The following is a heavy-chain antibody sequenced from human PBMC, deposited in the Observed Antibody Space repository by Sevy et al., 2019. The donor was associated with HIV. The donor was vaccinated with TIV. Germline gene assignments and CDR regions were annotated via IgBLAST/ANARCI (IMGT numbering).Heavy chain of an antibody. CDR2: IYSGGST. J-gene: IGHJ3*02. D-gene: IGHD3-16*01. CDR3: STERFGGGLKRTGAFDI. CDR1: GFTVSSNY. Sequence: GGSLRLSCAASGFTVSSNYMSWVRQAPGKGLEWVSVIYSGGSTYYADSVKGRFTISRDNSKNTLYLQMNSLRAEDTAVDYCSTERFGGGLKRTGAFDIWGQGTMVTVSS. V-gene: IGHV3-53*01.